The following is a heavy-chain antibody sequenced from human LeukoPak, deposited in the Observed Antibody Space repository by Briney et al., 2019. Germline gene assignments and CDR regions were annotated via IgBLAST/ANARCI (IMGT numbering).Heavy chain of an antibody. CDR2: IIPILGIA. J-gene: IGHJ4*02. D-gene: IGHD5-12*01. CDR3: ARQENSGYDPRPFDY. Sequence: SVKVSCKASGGTFSSYAISWVRQAPGQGLEWMGRIIPILGIANYAQKFQGRVTITADKSTSTAYMELSSLRSGDTAVYYCARQENSGYDPRPFDYWGQGTLVTVSS. V-gene: IGHV1-69*04. CDR1: GGTFSSYA.